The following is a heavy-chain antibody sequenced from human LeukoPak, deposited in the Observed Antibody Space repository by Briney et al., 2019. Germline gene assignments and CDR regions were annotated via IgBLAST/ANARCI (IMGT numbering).Heavy chain of an antibody. V-gene: IGHV7-4-1*02. J-gene: IGHJ3*02. CDR1: GYTFTSYA. CDR3: ARSWWYYDFWSGYREDAFDI. CDR2: INTNTGNP. D-gene: IGHD3-3*01. Sequence: ASVKVSCKASGYTFTSYAMNWVRQAPGQGLEWMGWINTNTGNPTYAQGFTGRFVFSLDTSVSTAYLQISSLKAEDTAVYYCARSWWYYDFWSGYREDAFDIWGQGTMVTVSS.